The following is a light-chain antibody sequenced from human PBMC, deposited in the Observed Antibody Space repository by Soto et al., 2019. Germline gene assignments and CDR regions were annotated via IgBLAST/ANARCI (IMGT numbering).Light chain of an antibody. CDR3: HQYVASPLT. J-gene: IGKJ1*01. V-gene: IGKV3-20*01. CDR2: RAS. Sequence: EIALTQSPGTLSFSLGERATLSFRASQTISGGYLAWYQHKPGQAPRLLFYRASNRPTGIPGRFSGSVSGTHFTLTISRLEPADFAVYYCHQYVASPLTFGQGNKVEV. CDR1: QTISGGY.